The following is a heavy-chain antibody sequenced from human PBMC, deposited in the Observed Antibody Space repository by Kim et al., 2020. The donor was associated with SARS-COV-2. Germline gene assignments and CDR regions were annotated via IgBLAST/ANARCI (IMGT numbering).Heavy chain of an antibody. Sequence: SETLSLTCAVYGGSFSGYYWRWIRQPPGKGLEWIGEINHSGSTNYNPSLKSRVTISVDTSKNQFSLKLSSVTAADTAVYYCARGRLRELLQTYYYYGMDVWGQGTTVTVSS. CDR1: GGSFSGYY. J-gene: IGHJ6*02. CDR2: INHSGST. CDR3: ARGRLRELLQTYYYYGMDV. D-gene: IGHD1-26*01. V-gene: IGHV4-34*01.